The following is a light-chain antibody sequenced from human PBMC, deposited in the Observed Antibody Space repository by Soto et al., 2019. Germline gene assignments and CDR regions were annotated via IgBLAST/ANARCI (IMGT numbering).Light chain of an antibody. J-gene: IGLJ2*01. CDR1: SSNIGAGYD. CDR2: GNS. V-gene: IGLV1-40*01. CDR3: QSYDSSVV. Sequence: QSVLTQPPSVSGAPGQRLTISCTGSSSNIGAGYDVHWYQQLPGTAPKLLIYGNSNRPSGVPDRFSGSKSGTSASLAITGLQAEDEADYYCQSYDSSVVFGGGTKLTVL.